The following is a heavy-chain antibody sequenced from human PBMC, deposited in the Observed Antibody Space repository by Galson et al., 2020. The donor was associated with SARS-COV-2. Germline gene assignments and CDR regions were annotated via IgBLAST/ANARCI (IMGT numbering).Heavy chain of an antibody. J-gene: IGHJ4*02. CDR2: IYHSGRT. CDR1: GWSFSGYY. Sequence: SETLSLTCAVYGWSFSGYYWGWIRQPPGKGLEWIGSIYHSGRTYYNPSLKSRVTISVDTSKNQFSMKLSSVTAAGTAVYYCAGVGSGSYYVIDYWGRGTLGTVSS. V-gene: IGHV4-38-2*01. D-gene: IGHD1-26*01. CDR3: AGVGSGSYYVIDY.